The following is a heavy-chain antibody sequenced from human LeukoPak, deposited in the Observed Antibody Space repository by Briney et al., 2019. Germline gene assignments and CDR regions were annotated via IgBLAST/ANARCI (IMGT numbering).Heavy chain of an antibody. Sequence: GGSLRLSCAASGFTFSNYWMNWVRQAPGKGLEWVANIKPDGSEKYYVDSVEGRFTISRDNTKNTLFLQMNSLRAEDTAVYYCAKDGGLWVSAHWGDSWGRGTLVTVSS. CDR1: GFTFSNYW. CDR2: IKPDGSEK. D-gene: IGHD7-27*01. J-gene: IGHJ4*02. CDR3: AKDGGLWVSAHWGDS. V-gene: IGHV3-7*03.